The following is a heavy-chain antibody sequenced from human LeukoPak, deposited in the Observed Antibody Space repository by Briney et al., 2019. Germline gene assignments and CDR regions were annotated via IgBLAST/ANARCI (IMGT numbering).Heavy chain of an antibody. Sequence: SETLSLTCTVSGGSISSSSYYWGWIRQPPGKGLEWIGSIYYSGSTYYNPSLKSRVTISVDTSKNQFSLKLSSVTAADTAVYYCARASRVPAAINYWGQGTLVTVSS. J-gene: IGHJ4*02. CDR2: IYYSGST. CDR3: ARASRVPAAINY. V-gene: IGHV4-39*01. D-gene: IGHD2-2*01. CDR1: GGSISSSSYY.